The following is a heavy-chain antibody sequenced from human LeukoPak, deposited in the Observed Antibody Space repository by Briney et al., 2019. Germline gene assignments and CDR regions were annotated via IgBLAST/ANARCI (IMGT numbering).Heavy chain of an antibody. D-gene: IGHD4-17*01. CDR2: INPNSGGT. V-gene: IGHV1-2*02. J-gene: IGHJ6*02. CDR1: GYTFTGYY. CDR3: ARVGTTVTNYYYYGMDV. Sequence: ASVKVSCKASGYTFTGYYMHWVRQAPGQGLEWIGWINPNSGGTNYAQKFQGRVTMTRDTSISTAYMELSRLRSDDTAVYYCARVGTTVTNYYYYGMDVWGQGTTVTVSS.